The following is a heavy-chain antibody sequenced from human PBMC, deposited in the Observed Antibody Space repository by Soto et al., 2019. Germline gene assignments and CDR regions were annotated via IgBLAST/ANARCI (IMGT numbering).Heavy chain of an antibody. V-gene: IGHV1-18*01. D-gene: IGHD2-15*01. Sequence: GASVKVSCKASGYTFTSYGISWVRQAPGQGLEWMGWISAYNGNTNYAQKLQGRVTMTTDTSTSTAYMELRSLRSDDTAVYYCARGIGYCSGGSCNLSWFDPWAQGTLVTVSS. CDR1: GYTFTSYG. CDR3: ARGIGYCSGGSCNLSWFDP. J-gene: IGHJ5*02. CDR2: ISAYNGNT.